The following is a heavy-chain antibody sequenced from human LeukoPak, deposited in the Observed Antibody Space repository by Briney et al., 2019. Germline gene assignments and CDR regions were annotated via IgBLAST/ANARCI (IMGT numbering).Heavy chain of an antibody. D-gene: IGHD6-13*01. V-gene: IGHV4-61*02. CDR2: IYTGEST. Sequence: SETLSLTCTVSGVSISSATYYWNWIRQPAGKGLEWIGRIYTGESTNYNPSLKSRVTISVDTSKNQFSLKLSSVTAADTALYYCAASALAAAGTDYWGQGILVTVSS. CDR1: GVSISSATYY. J-gene: IGHJ4*02. CDR3: AASALAAAGTDY.